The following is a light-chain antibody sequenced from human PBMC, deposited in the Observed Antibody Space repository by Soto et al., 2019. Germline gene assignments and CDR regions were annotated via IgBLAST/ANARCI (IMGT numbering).Light chain of an antibody. CDR3: QQAWT. J-gene: IGKJ1*01. CDR1: QSISSY. Sequence: DIQMTQSPSSLSASVGDRVTITCRASQSISSYLNWYQQKPGKAPKLLIYAASSLQSGVPSRFSGSRSGTDFTLTISSLQPEDFATYYCQQAWTFGQGTKVEIK. V-gene: IGKV1-39*01. CDR2: AAS.